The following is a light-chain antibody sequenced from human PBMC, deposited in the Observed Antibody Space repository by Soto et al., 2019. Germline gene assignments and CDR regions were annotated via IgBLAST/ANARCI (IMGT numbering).Light chain of an antibody. J-gene: IGKJ3*01. CDR3: QQRET. Sequence: DIQMTQSPSSLSASVGDRVTITCRASQAIHSYLNWYQQKPGKAPNLLIFATSTLQSGFPSRFSGSGSGTDFTLTISSLHAEDFATYYCQQRETFGPGTKVDIK. V-gene: IGKV1-39*01. CDR2: ATS. CDR1: QAIHSY.